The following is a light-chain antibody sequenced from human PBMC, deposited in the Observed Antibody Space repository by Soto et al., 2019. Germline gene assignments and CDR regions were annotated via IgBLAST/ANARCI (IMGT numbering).Light chain of an antibody. V-gene: IGKV4-1*01. CDR2: WAS. CDR1: QSVLYSSNNKNY. J-gene: IGKJ3*01. CDR3: QQYYSTPVT. Sequence: IVMTQAADSLAVSLGERATINCKSSQSVLYSSNNKNYLAWYQQKPGQPPKLLIYWASTRESGVPDRFSGSGSGTDFTLTISSLQAEDVAFYYCQQYYSTPVTFGPGTKVDIQ.